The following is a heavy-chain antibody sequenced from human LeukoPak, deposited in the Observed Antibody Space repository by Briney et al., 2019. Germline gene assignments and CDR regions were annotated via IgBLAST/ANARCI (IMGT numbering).Heavy chain of an antibody. CDR2: ISGSGGST. CDR1: GFTFSSYA. J-gene: IGHJ2*01. D-gene: IGHD6-6*01. V-gene: IGHV3-23*01. Sequence: GGSLRLSCAASGFTFSSYATSWVRQAPGKGLEWVSAISGSGGSTYYADSVKGRFTISRDNSKNTLYLQMNSLRAEDTAVYYCAKDGSSDYNWYFDLWGRGTLVTVSS. CDR3: AKDGSSDYNWYFDL.